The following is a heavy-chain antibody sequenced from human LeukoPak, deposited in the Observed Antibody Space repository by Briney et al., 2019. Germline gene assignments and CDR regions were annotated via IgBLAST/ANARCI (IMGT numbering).Heavy chain of an antibody. CDR3: AKDVEYDFWSGYYLYYFDY. CDR2: ISGNGGST. CDR1: GFTFSSYA. J-gene: IGHJ4*02. V-gene: IGHV3-23*01. D-gene: IGHD3-3*01. Sequence: PGGSLRLSCAASGFTFSSYAISWVRQAPGKGLEWVSTISGNGGSTYYAHSVKGRFTISRENSKNTLYLQMNSLRAEDTAVYYWAKDVEYDFWSGYYLYYFDYWGQGTLVTVSS.